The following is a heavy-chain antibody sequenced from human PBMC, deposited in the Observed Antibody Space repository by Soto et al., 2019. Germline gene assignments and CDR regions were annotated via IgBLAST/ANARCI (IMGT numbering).Heavy chain of an antibody. V-gene: IGHV2-5*01. CDR3: ARFYDFWSGLEYYFDY. Sequence: QITLKESGPTLVKPTQTLTLTCTFSGFSLSTSGVGVGWIRQPPGKALEWLALIYWNDDKRYSPSLKSRLTITNDTSKNQVVLTMTNMDPVDTATYYCARFYDFWSGLEYYFDYWGQGTLVTVSS. CDR2: IYWNDDK. CDR1: GFSLSTSGVG. D-gene: IGHD3-3*01. J-gene: IGHJ4*02.